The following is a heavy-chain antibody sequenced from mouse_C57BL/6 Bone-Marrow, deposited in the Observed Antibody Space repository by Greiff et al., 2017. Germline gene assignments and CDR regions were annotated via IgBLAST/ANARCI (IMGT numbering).Heavy chain of an antibody. J-gene: IGHJ4*01. Sequence: QVQLQQPGAELVMPGASVKLSCKASGYTFTSYWMHWVKQRPGQGLEWIGAIDPSDSYTNYNHKFKGQSTLTADNSSSQAYMQLSSLTSEDAACYYCARGRCQRRRCAMDYWGKGTSVTVSS. CDR3: ARGRCQRRRCAMDY. D-gene: IGHD1-2*01. CDR1: GYTFTSYW. V-gene: IGHV1-69*01. CDR2: IDPSDSYT.